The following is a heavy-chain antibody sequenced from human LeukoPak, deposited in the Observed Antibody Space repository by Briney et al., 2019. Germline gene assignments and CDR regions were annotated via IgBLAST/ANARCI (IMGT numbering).Heavy chain of an antibody. CDR2: ISSSSSTI. V-gene: IGHV3-48*03. Sequence: GGSLRLSCAASGFTFSSYEMNWVRQAPGRGLEWVSYISSSSSTIYYADSVKGRFTISRDNAKNSIYLQMNSLRAEDTGVYYCARNYYSSSSFDYWGQGTLVTVSS. CDR1: GFTFSSYE. J-gene: IGHJ4*02. D-gene: IGHD6-6*01. CDR3: ARNYYSSSSFDY.